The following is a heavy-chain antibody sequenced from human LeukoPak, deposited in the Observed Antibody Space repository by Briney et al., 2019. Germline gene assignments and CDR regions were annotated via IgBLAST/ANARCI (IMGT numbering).Heavy chain of an antibody. V-gene: IGHV4-59*08. D-gene: IGHD3-22*01. CDR1: GGSISSYY. J-gene: IGHJ4*02. Sequence: SETLSLTCTVSGGSISSYYWSWIRQPPGKGLEWIGYIYYSGNTNYNPSLKSRVTISVDTSKNQFSLKLSSVTAADTAVYYCARRDPSGYYSSWGPGTLVTVPS. CDR2: IYYSGNT. CDR3: ARRDPSGYYSS.